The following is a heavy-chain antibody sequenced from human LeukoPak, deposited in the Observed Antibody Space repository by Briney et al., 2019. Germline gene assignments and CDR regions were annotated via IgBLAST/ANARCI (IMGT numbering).Heavy chain of an antibody. CDR1: GYTFTSYD. Sequence: ASVKVSCKASGYTFTSYDINWVRQPTGQGLEWMGWMNPNSGNTGYAQKFQGRVTMTRNTSISTAYMELSSLRSEDTAVYYCATFSIAAAGYDAFDIWGQGTMVTVSS. J-gene: IGHJ3*02. CDR2: MNPNSGNT. D-gene: IGHD6-13*01. V-gene: IGHV1-8*01. CDR3: ATFSIAAAGYDAFDI.